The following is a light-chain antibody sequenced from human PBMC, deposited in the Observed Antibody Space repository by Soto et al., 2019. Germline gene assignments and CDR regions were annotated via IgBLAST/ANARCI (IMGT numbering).Light chain of an antibody. CDR3: QNYDSAPRT. J-gene: IGKJ1*01. V-gene: IGKV1-27*01. CDR1: QGINNY. Sequence: DIQMTQSPSSLSASVGDTVTITCRASQGINNYLAWFQQRPGKVPKLLIYAASTLQSGVPPRFRGSRSGTDFTLTISSLQPEDVATYYCQNYDSAPRTFGQGTKVEIK. CDR2: AAS.